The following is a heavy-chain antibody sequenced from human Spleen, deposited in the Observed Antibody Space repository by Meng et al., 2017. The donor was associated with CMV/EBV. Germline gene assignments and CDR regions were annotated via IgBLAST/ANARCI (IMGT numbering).Heavy chain of an antibody. CDR1: GFTFSNAW. CDR3: TTIGIAARPGGGNDF. CDR2: IKSNTDGGTT. J-gene: IGHJ4*02. V-gene: IGHV3-15*01. D-gene: IGHD6-6*01. Sequence: GGSLRLSCAASGFTFSNAWMSWVRQAPGKGLEWVGRIKSNTDGGTTDYAAPVKGRFTISRDDSKNTMYLQMNSLKTEDTAVYYCTTIGIAARPGGGNDFWGQGTLVTVSS.